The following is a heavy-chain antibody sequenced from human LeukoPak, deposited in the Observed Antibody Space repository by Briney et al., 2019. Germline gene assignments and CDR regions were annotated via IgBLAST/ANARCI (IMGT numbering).Heavy chain of an antibody. CDR2: ISGSAEKT. V-gene: IGHV3-23*01. CDR1: GFAFSSHA. D-gene: IGHD3-3*01. CDR3: ARGSTYDFWSGDALDA. Sequence: GSLRLSCAASGFAFSSHAMTWVRQAPGKGLEWVSSISGSAEKTYYADSVKGRFTISRDSSQKILNLQMNNLRVEDTATYYCARGSTYDFWSGDALDAWGQGTMVTVAS. J-gene: IGHJ3*01.